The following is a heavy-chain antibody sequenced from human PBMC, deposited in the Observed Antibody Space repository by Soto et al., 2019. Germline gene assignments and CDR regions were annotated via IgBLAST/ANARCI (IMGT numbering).Heavy chain of an antibody. CDR2: IYYSGNT. Sequence: LSLPCTVSGYSISSGGYYYSWIRQHPGEGLEWIGYIYYSGNTYYNPSLKSRVTISVDTSKNQFSLKLSSVTAADTAVYYCARESRQYSRMNWFDPWGQGTLVTVSS. J-gene: IGHJ5*02. V-gene: IGHV4-31*03. D-gene: IGHD2-21*01. CDR3: ARESRQYSRMNWFDP. CDR1: GYSISSGGYY.